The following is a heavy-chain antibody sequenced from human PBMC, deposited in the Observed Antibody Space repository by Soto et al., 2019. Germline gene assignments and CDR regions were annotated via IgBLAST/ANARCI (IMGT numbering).Heavy chain of an antibody. CDR3: ARGPYYDLIWNYYYMDV. V-gene: IGHV4-59*08. D-gene: IGHD3-16*01. J-gene: IGHJ6*03. Sequence: QVQLQESGPGLVKPSETLSLSCSVSGGFISGHYWSWVRQTPGKGLEWIGYMYYSGSTNYNPSLKSRVTISVDTSKNHFSLRLTSVTAADTAVYYCARGPYYDLIWNYYYMDVWGKGTTVTVSS. CDR2: MYYSGST. CDR1: GGFISGHY.